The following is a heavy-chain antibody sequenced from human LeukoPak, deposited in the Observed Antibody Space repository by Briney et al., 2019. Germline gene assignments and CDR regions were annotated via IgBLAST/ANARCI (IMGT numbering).Heavy chain of an antibody. V-gene: IGHV3-30*04. CDR1: GFTFSSYA. CDR3: ARNPPMVRGVYYYYMDV. J-gene: IGHJ6*03. Sequence: GGSLRLSCAASGFTFSSYAMHWVRQAPGKGLEWVAVISYDGSNKYYADSVKGRFTISRDNSKNTLYLQMNSLRAEDTAVYYCARNPPMVRGVYYYYMDVWGKGTTVTVSS. CDR2: ISYDGSNK. D-gene: IGHD3-10*01.